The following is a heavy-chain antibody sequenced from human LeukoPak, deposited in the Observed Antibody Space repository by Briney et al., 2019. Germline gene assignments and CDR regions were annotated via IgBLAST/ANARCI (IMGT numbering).Heavy chain of an antibody. CDR2: FDPEDGET. Sequence: EASVKVSCKVSGYTLTELSMHWVRQAPGKGLEWMGGFDPEDGETIYAQKFQGRVTMTEDTSTDTAYMELSSLRSEDTAVYYCATGVGTGTTYYYYYMDVWGKGTTVTVSS. D-gene: IGHD1-1*01. CDR1: GYTLTELS. J-gene: IGHJ6*03. CDR3: ATGVGTGTTYYYYYMDV. V-gene: IGHV1-24*01.